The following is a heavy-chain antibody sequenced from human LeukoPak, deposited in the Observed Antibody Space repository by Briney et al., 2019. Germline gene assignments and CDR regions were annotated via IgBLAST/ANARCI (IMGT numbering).Heavy chain of an antibody. CDR3: AKDMRGWELSTDAFDI. J-gene: IGHJ3*02. CDR2: ISWNSGSI. CDR1: GFTFDGYA. V-gene: IGHV3-9*01. Sequence: GRSLRLFCAASGFTFDGYAMHWVRQAPGKGLEWVSGISWNSGSIGYADSVKGRFTISRDNAKNSLYLQMNSLRAEDTALYYCAKDMRGWELSTDAFDIWGQGTMVTVSS. D-gene: IGHD1-26*01.